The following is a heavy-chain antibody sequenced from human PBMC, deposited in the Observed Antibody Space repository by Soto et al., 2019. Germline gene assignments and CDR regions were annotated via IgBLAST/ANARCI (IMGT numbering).Heavy chain of an antibody. CDR3: ARRTGITMVRGVIAKWFDP. Sequence: SETLSLTCAVYGGSFSGYYWSWIRQPPGKGLEWIGEINHSGSTNYNPSLKSRVTISVDTSKNQFSLKLSSVTAADMAVYYCARRTGITMVRGVIAKWFDPWGQGTLVTVSS. CDR1: GGSFSGYY. V-gene: IGHV4-34*01. CDR2: INHSGST. D-gene: IGHD3-10*01. J-gene: IGHJ5*02.